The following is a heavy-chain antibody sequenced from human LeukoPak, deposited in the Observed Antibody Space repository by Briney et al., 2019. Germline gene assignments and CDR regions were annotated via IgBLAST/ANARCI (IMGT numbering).Heavy chain of an antibody. CDR1: GGTFSSYA. J-gene: IGHJ4*02. CDR3: ARDRDGYNSVLDY. CDR2: IIPILGVA. V-gene: IGHV1-69*04. D-gene: IGHD5-24*01. Sequence: SVKVSCKASGGTFSSYAISWVRQAPGQGLEWMGRIIPILGVANYAQKFQGRVTITADKSTSTAYMELSSLRSEDAAVYYCARDRDGYNSVLDYWGQGTLVTVSS.